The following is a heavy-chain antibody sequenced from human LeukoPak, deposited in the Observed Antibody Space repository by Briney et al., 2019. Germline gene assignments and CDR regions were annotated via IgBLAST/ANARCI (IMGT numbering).Heavy chain of an antibody. V-gene: IGHV3-30*02. CDR1: GFTFSDYG. CDR3: AKGYWSGYSFDNWLDP. J-gene: IGHJ5*02. Sequence: GGSLRLSCAASGFTFSDYGMHWVRQAPGKGLEWVAFIRYDGSNKYYADSVKGRFTISRDNSKNTLYLQMNTLRAEDTAVYFYAKGYWSGYSFDNWLDPWGQGTLVTVSS. CDR2: IRYDGSNK. D-gene: IGHD3-3*01.